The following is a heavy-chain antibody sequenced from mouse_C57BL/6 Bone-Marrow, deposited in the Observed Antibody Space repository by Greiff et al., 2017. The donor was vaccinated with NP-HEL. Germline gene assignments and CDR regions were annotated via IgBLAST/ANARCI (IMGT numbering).Heavy chain of an antibody. V-gene: IGHV3-3*01. J-gene: IGHJ2*01. CDR3: ARDGGYYGILYYFDY. Sequence: EVQRVESGPSLVRPSQTLSLTCTVTGFSINSDCYWIWIRQFPGNKLEYIGYTFYSGITYYNPSLESRTYITRDTSKNQFSLKLSAVTTEDTATYYCARDGGYYGILYYFDYWGQGTTLTVSS. D-gene: IGHD2-1*01. CDR1: GFSINSDCY. CDR2: TFYSGIT.